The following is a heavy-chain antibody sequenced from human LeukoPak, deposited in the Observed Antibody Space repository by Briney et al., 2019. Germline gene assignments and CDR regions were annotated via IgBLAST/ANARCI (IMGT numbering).Heavy chain of an antibody. Sequence: GGSLRLSCAASGFTFSSYGIHWVRQAPGKGLEWVAFIRFDGSNKYYADSVKGRFTISRDNSKNTLYLQLSSLRAEDTAVYYCAKEGDSYGYGHGQYDYWGQGTLVTVSS. D-gene: IGHD5-18*01. J-gene: IGHJ4*02. CDR3: AKEGDSYGYGHGQYDY. CDR2: IRFDGSNK. V-gene: IGHV3-30*02. CDR1: GFTFSSYG.